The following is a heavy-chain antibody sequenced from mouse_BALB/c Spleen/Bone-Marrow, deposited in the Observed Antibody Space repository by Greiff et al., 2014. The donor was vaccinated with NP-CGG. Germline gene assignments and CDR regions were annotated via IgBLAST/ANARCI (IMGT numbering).Heavy chain of an antibody. V-gene: IGHV1S127*01. CDR2: IDPPDSET. Sequence: VQLQQSGPQLVRPGASVKISCKASGYSFTTYWMHWVKQRPGQGLEWIGMIDPPDSETILNQKFKDKATLTGDKSSGTAYMQLRNPTSEDSAVYYCTGGVLFAYWGQGTLVTVSA. J-gene: IGHJ3*01. CDR1: GYSFTTYW. CDR3: TGGVLFAY. D-gene: IGHD2-14*01.